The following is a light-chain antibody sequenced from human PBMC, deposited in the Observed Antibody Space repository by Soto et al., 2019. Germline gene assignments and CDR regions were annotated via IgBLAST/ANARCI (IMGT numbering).Light chain of an antibody. CDR2: DAS. J-gene: IGKJ5*01. CDR3: QQRSNWPDA. V-gene: IGKV3-11*01. CDR1: QRVASD. Sequence: VLTQSPGTLSLSPWEGATLSCRASQRVASDLAWYLHKPGQPPRLLIYDASKRATGIPTRFSGSGSGTDFTLTISSLQPEDFAVYYCQQRSNWPDAFGQGTRLEIK.